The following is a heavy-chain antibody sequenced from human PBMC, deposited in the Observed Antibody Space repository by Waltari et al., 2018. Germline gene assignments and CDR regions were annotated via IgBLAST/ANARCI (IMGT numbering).Heavy chain of an antibody. J-gene: IGHJ4*02. V-gene: IGHV3-7*04. CDR3: ARADYGGTADYDY. CDR2: IKKDGSDS. Sequence: EVQLVESGGGLVQPGGSLRLSCAASGFTFSSHWMTWVRQAPGKGLGWLANIKKDGSDSYYGDSVKGRFTISRDNTKNSLYLQMNSLRVEDTAVYYCARADYGGTADYDYWGQGTQVTVSS. CDR1: GFTFSSHW. D-gene: IGHD4-17*01.